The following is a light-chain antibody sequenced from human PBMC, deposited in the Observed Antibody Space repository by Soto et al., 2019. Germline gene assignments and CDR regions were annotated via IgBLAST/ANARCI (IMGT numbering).Light chain of an antibody. CDR1: SSDIGSYNL. CDR3: CSYAGSSTYV. J-gene: IGLJ1*01. V-gene: IGLV2-23*01. Sequence: QSALTQPASVSGSPGQSLTISCTGTSSDIGSYNLVSWYQHHPGKAPKLLICEGTERPSGVSNRFSGSKSGNTASLTISGLQAEDEADYYCCSYAGSSTYVFGTGTKLTVL. CDR2: EGT.